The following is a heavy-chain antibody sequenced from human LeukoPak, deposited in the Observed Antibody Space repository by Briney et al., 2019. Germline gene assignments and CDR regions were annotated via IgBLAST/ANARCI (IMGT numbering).Heavy chain of an antibody. V-gene: IGHV1-69*06. CDR2: FIPIFPTT. CDR1: GGTFSSYG. Sequence: GASVKVSCQASGGTFSSYGIDRVRQAPGQGLEWMGGFIPIFPTTNYAQKFQGRVTIIANKSTSTTYMELSSLRSEDTAVYYCARGGTRIQLWSYYYYMDVWGKGTTVTISS. D-gene: IGHD5-18*01. CDR3: ARGGTRIQLWSYYYYMDV. J-gene: IGHJ6*03.